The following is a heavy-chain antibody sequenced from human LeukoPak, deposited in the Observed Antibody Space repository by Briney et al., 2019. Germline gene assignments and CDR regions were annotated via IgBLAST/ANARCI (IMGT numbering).Heavy chain of an antibody. V-gene: IGHV1-3*01. CDR2: INAGNGNT. CDR1: GYTFTSYA. D-gene: IGHD6-19*01. CDR3: ARGAGYSSGWYHI. J-gene: IGHJ3*02. Sequence: ASVKVSCKASGYTFTSYAMHWVRQAPGQRLEWMGWINAGNGNTKYSQKFQGRVTISRDTSASTAYMELSSLRSEDTAVYYCARGAGYSSGWYHIWGQGTMVTVSS.